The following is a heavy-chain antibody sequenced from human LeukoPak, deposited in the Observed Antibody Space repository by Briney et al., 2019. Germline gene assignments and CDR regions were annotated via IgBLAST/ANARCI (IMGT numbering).Heavy chain of an antibody. V-gene: IGHV3-30*03. Sequence: GGSLRLSCAASGFTFSSYGMHWVRQAPGKGLEGVAAISHDGTNIHYAESVKGGFTISRDNSKNMLYLQMNSLRAEDTALYYCAETGPTDFWGQGTLVTVSS. J-gene: IGHJ4*02. CDR3: AETGPTDF. CDR1: GFTFSSYG. D-gene: IGHD3-9*01. CDR2: ISHDGTNI.